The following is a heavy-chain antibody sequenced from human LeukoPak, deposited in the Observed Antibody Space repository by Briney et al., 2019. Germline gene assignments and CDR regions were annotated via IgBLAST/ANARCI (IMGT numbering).Heavy chain of an antibody. Sequence: SETLYLTCAVYGGSFSGYYWSWIRQPPGKGLEWIGEINHSGSTNYNPSLKSRVTISVDTSKNQFSLKLSSVTAADTAVYYCARGIPPRYCSGGSCYSKHYYYYYMDVWGKGTTVTVSS. V-gene: IGHV4-34*01. D-gene: IGHD2-15*01. CDR1: GGSFSGYY. CDR3: ARGIPPRYCSGGSCYSKHYYYYYMDV. J-gene: IGHJ6*03. CDR2: INHSGST.